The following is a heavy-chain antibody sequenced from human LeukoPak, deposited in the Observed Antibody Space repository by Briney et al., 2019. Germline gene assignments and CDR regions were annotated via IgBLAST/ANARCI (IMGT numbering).Heavy chain of an antibody. D-gene: IGHD4-23*01. V-gene: IGHV1-69*13. CDR2: IIPIFGTA. Sequence: SVKVSCKASGGTFSSYAISWVRQAPGQGLEWMGGIIPIFGTANYAQKFQGRVTITADESTSTAYMELSSLRSEDTAVYYCTKDRWVGAPTFYFDYWGQGVLVTVSS. CDR1: GGTFSSYA. J-gene: IGHJ4*02. CDR3: TKDRWVGAPTFYFDY.